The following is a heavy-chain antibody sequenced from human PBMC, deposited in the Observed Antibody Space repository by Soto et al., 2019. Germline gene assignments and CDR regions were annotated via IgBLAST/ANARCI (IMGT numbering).Heavy chain of an antibody. Sequence: EVHLVDSGGGLAQPGRSLRLSCAASGFTFDDFAMHWVRRVPGKGLEWVSSITWTGKITGYADSVKGRFIISRDNANNSLYLQMNSLRREDTALYYCAKGGPDAFWGGGRCYFESWGQGTQVTVSS. J-gene: IGHJ4*02. CDR2: ITWTGKIT. CDR1: GFTFDDFA. CDR3: AKGGPDAFWGGGRCYFES. V-gene: IGHV3-9*01. D-gene: IGHD3-3*01.